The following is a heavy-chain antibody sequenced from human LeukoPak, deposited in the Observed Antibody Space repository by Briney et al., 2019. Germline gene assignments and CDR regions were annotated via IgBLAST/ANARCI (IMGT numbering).Heavy chain of an antibody. V-gene: IGHV3-64D*06. CDR2: SSPNGGST. CDR3: VPKGNEGY. Sequence: GGSLRLSCSASGFTFSAYAMHWVRQAPGKGLEYVSASSPNGGSTYYADSVKGRFTISRDNSKNTLYLQMSSLRVDDTAVYYCVPKGNEGYWGQGTLVTVSS. D-gene: IGHD1-1*01. J-gene: IGHJ4*02. CDR1: GFTFSAYA.